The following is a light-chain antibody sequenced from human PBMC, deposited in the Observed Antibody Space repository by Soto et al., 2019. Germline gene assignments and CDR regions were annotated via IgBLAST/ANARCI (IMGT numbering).Light chain of an antibody. CDR3: QQYNNWPQT. J-gene: IGKJ1*01. V-gene: IGKV3-15*01. Sequence: EIVMTQSPATQSVSPGERASLSCRASQSVSGNLAWYQQKPGQAPRLLIYGASTRATAIPARFSGSGSGTEFTLTISSLQSEDFAVYYCQQYNNWPQTFGQGTKVEIK. CDR2: GAS. CDR1: QSVSGN.